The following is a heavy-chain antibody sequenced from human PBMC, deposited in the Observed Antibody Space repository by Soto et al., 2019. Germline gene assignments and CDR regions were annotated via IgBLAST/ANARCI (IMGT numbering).Heavy chain of an antibody. D-gene: IGHD3-10*01. Sequence: EVQLVESGGGLVQPGGSLRLSCAASGFTFSSYEMTWVRQAPGKGLEWVSYISGGGTTIYYADSVKGRFTTSRDNAKNSLYLQMDSLRVEDTAIYYWARTGGSGVSYYYYGLDVWGQGTTVTVSS. CDR3: ARTGGSGVSYYYYGLDV. CDR1: GFTFSSYE. CDR2: ISGGGTTI. V-gene: IGHV3-48*03. J-gene: IGHJ6*02.